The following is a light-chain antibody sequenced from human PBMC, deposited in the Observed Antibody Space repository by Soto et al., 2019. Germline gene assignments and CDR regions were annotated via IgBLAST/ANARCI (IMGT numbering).Light chain of an antibody. J-gene: IGKJ2*01. CDR3: QQSFSAPRT. CDR1: QNIARY. CDR2: SAS. V-gene: IGKV1-39*01. Sequence: DIQMTQSPSSLSASVGDRVTVTCRASQNIARYLSWYQQKPGNAPKLLIYSASSLQTGVPSRLSGHESGTDFTLTISGLQPEEFATYYCQQSFSAPRTFGQGTKLEIQ.